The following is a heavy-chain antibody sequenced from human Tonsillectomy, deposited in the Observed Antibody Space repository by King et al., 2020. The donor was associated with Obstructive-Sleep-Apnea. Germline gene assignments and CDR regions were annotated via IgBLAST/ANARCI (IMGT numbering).Heavy chain of an antibody. CDR1: VFSLSTSGVG. V-gene: IGHV2-5*02. Sequence: TLKESGPTLVKPTQTLTLTCTFSVFSLSTSGVGVGWIRQAPGKALEWLALIYWDDDKRYSPSLKSRLNITKDTSENQVVLTMTNMDPVETATYYCAHRSSGGPSGFDFWGQGSLVTVSS. D-gene: IGHD6-19*01. CDR2: IYWDDDK. CDR3: AHRSSGGPSGFDF. J-gene: IGHJ4*02.